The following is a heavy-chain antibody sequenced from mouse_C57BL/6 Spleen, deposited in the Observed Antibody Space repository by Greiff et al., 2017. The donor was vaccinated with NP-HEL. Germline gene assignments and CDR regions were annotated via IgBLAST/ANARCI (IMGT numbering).Heavy chain of an antibody. V-gene: IGHV1-53*01. D-gene: IGHD1-1*01. J-gene: IGHJ1*03. CDR2: INPSNGGT. CDR3: ARVYYGSSHWYFDV. CDR1: GYTFTSYW. Sequence: QVQLQQPGTELVKPGASVKLSCKASGYTFTSYWMHWVKQRPGQGLEWIGNINPSNGGTNYNEKFKSKATLTVDKSSSTAYMQLSSLTSEDSAVDYCARVYYGSSHWYFDVWGTGTTVTVSS.